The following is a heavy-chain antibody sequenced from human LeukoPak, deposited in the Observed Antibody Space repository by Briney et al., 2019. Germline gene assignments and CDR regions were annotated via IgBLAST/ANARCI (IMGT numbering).Heavy chain of an antibody. Sequence: GGSLRLSCAASGFTFGDYYMSWIRQAPGRGLEWVSYISSSGNSISYADSVKGRFTISRDNAKNSLFLQMNSLRAEDTAVYYCARDQVSIAGTGIDYWGQGTLVTVSS. J-gene: IGHJ4*02. D-gene: IGHD6-13*01. CDR3: ARDQVSIAGTGIDY. V-gene: IGHV3-11*04. CDR1: GFTFGDYY. CDR2: ISSSGNSI.